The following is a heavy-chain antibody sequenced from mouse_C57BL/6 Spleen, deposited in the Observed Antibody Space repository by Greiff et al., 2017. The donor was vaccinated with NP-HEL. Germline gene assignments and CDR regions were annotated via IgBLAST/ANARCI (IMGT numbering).Heavy chain of an antibody. D-gene: IGHD4-1*01. J-gene: IGHJ1*03. V-gene: IGHV5-4*01. Sequence: EVKLMESGGGLVKPGGSLKLSCAASGFTFSSYAMSWVRQTPEKRLEWVATISDGGSYTYYPDNVKGRFTISRDNAKNNLYLQMSHLKSEDTAMYYCARDEVSNWDDWYFDVWGTGTTVTVSS. CDR2: ISDGGSYT. CDR3: ARDEVSNWDDWYFDV. CDR1: GFTFSSYA.